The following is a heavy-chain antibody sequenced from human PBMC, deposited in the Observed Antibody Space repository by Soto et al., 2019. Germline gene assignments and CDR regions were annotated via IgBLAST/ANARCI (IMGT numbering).Heavy chain of an antibody. CDR2: IFTSGST. Sequence: QLQLQESGPGLVKPSETLSLTCTVSGGSISSSSYYWGWIRQPPGKGLEWIGSIFTSGSTNYNPSRKSRVTMSVDTSKNQFALKLSYVTAADTAVYYCARERGSGWPVEYCQHWGQGTLVTVSS. V-gene: IGHV4-39*07. J-gene: IGHJ1*01. D-gene: IGHD6-19*01. CDR1: GGSISSSSYY. CDR3: ARERGSGWPVEYCQH.